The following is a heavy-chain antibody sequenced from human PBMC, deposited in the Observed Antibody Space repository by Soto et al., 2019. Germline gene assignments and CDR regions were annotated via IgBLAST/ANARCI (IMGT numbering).Heavy chain of an antibody. Sequence: EVQLVQSGAEVKEPGESLKISCQGSGYSFTTYWIGWVRQMPGKGLEWMGIIYPGDSDTRYNPSFQGQVTISADNSISTIYLQWSGLRASDTALYYCVRRGYCSYGRCYCLFDPWGQGTLVTVSS. V-gene: IGHV5-51*01. J-gene: IGHJ5*02. CDR3: VRRGYCSYGRCYCLFDP. CDR1: GYSFTTYW. CDR2: IYPGDSDT. D-gene: IGHD2-15*01.